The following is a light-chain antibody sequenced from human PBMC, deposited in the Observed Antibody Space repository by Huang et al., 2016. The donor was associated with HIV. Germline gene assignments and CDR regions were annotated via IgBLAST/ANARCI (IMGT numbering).Light chain of an antibody. Sequence: DIQMTQSPSSLSEYVGDRVTITCRASQSINTYLNWYQHKPGKAPKLLIYAASSLQSGVPSRFSGSGSGTDFTLTISSLQPEDFVTYYCQQSYTTPRTFGQGTKLEIK. V-gene: IGKV1-39*01. CDR1: QSINTY. J-gene: IGKJ2*02. CDR2: AAS. CDR3: QQSYTTPRT.